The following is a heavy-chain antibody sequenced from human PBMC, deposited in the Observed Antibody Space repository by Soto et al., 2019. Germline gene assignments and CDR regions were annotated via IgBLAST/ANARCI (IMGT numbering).Heavy chain of an antibody. CDR3: ARSQGAYYYYCGMDV. CDR1: GGSFSGYY. J-gene: IGHJ6*02. CDR2: INHSGST. Sequence: SETLSLTCAVYGGSFSGYYWSWIHQPPGKGLEWIGEINHSGSTNYNPSLKSRVTISVDTSKNQFSLKVRSVTAADTAVYYCARSQGAYYYYCGMDVWGQGTTVTVSS. V-gene: IGHV4-34*01.